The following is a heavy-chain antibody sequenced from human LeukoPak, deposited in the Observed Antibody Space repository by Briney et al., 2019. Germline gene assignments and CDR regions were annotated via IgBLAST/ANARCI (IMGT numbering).Heavy chain of an antibody. J-gene: IGHJ6*02. V-gene: IGHV5-51*01. Sequence: GESLKISCKGSGYSFTSYWIGWVRQMPGKGLEWMGIIYPGDSGTRYSPSFQGQVTISADKSISTAYLQWNSLKASDTAMYYCARRGYYGSGSWGDYYYGMDVWGQGTTVTVSS. CDR1: GYSFTSYW. D-gene: IGHD3-10*01. CDR2: IYPGDSGT. CDR3: ARRGYYGSGSWGDYYYGMDV.